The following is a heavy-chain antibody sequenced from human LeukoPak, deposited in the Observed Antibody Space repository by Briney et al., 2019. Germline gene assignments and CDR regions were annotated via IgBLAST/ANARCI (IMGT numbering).Heavy chain of an antibody. CDR3: ARPVYGSGSYYLDY. V-gene: IGHV5-51*01. D-gene: IGHD3-10*01. Sequence: GESLKISCKGSGYSFTNYWIGWVRQMSGKGLEWMWIIYPGDSDTRYSPSFQGQVTISADKSISTAYLQWSSLKASDTAMYYCARPVYGSGSYYLDYWGQGTLVTVSS. CDR1: GYSFTNYW. J-gene: IGHJ4*02. CDR2: IYPGDSDT.